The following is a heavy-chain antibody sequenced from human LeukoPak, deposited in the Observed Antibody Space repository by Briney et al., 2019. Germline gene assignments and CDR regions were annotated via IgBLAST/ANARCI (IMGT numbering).Heavy chain of an antibody. V-gene: IGHV3-30-3*01. CDR2: ISYDGSNK. Sequence: GGSLRLSCAASGFTFSSYAMHWVRQAPGKGLEWVAVISYDGSNKYYADSVKGRFTISRDNSKNTLYLQMNSLRVEDTAVYYCGRHGGAFEIWGQGTMVTVSS. CDR1: GFTFSSYA. J-gene: IGHJ3*02. CDR3: GRHGGAFEI.